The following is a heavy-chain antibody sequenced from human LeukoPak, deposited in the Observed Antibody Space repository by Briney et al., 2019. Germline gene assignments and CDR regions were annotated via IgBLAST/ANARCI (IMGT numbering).Heavy chain of an antibody. D-gene: IGHD6-6*01. Sequence: GGSLRLSCAASGFTFSSYWMSWVRQAPGKGLEWVSTISSSGGYTYYADSVKGRFTISRDNSKNTLYLQMNSLRAEDTAVYYCAKDLREYSSSPRNAFDIWGQGTMVTVS. V-gene: IGHV3-23*01. J-gene: IGHJ3*02. CDR2: ISSSGGYT. CDR3: AKDLREYSSSPRNAFDI. CDR1: GFTFSSYW.